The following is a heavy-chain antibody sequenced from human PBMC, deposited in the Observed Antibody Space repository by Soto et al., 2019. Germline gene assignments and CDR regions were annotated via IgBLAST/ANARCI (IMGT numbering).Heavy chain of an antibody. V-gene: IGHV4-34*01. CDR1: GGSFSGYY. J-gene: IGHJ5*02. CDR3: ARIPWAVAGTSWFDP. Sequence: SETLSLTCAVYGGSFSGYYWSWIRQPPGKGLEWIGEINHSGSTNYNPSLKSRVTISVDTSKNQFSLKLSSVTAADTAVYYCARIPWAVAGTSWFDPWGQGTLVTVSS. D-gene: IGHD6-19*01. CDR2: INHSGST.